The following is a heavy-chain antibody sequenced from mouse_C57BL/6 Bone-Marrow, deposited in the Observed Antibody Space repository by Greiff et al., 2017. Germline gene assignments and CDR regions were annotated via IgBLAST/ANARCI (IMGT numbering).Heavy chain of an antibody. Sequence: QVQLQQPGAELVKPGASVKLSCKASGYTFTSYWMHWVKQRPGQGLEWIGMIHPNSGSTNYNEKFKSKATLTVDKDSSTAYMQLSSLTSEDTADYYCAGLDYGSSHYAMDYWGQGTSVTVSS. CDR2: IHPNSGST. J-gene: IGHJ4*01. CDR1: GYTFTSYW. V-gene: IGHV1-64*01. D-gene: IGHD1-1*01. CDR3: AGLDYGSSHYAMDY.